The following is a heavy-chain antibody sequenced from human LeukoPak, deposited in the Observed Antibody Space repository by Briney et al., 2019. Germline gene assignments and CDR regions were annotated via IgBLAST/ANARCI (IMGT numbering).Heavy chain of an antibody. CDR1: GFTFSSYS. CDR2: ISSSSSTI. D-gene: IGHD6-13*01. J-gene: IGHJ3*02. CDR3: AREGMAAGTLGAFDI. V-gene: IGHV3-48*04. Sequence: QPGGSLRLSCAASGFTFSSYSMNWVRQAPGKGLEWVSYISSSSSTIYYADSVKGRFTISRDNAKNSLYLQMNSLRAEDTAVYYCAREGMAAGTLGAFDIWGQGTMVTVSS.